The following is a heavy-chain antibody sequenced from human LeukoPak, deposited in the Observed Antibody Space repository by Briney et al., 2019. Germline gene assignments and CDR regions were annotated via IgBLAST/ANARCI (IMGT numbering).Heavy chain of an antibody. V-gene: IGHV4-39*07. CDR1: GGSISSSSDY. CDR3: ARSSIAARTLTQGAEYFQH. CDR2: IYYSGST. D-gene: IGHD6-6*01. Sequence: SETLSLTCTVSGGSISSSSDYWGWIRQPPGKGLEWIGSIYYSGSTYYSPSLKSRVTISVDTSKNQFSLKLSSVTAADTAVYYCARSSIAARTLTQGAEYFQHWGQGTLVTVSS. J-gene: IGHJ1*01.